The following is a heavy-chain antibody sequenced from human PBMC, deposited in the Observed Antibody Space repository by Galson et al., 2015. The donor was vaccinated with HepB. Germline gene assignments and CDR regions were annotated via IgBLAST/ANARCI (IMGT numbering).Heavy chain of an antibody. CDR3: ARGGVVGGTDY. J-gene: IGHJ4*02. CDR1: GFTLSSYS. Sequence: SLRLSCAASGFTLSSYSMNWVRQAPGKGLVWVSDTNRDGSVTRYADSVKGRFTISGDNAKNMLYLQMNSLRVDDAAIYYCARGGVVGGTDYWGQGTLVTVSS. CDR2: TNRDGSVT. V-gene: IGHV3-74*01. D-gene: IGHD6-19*01.